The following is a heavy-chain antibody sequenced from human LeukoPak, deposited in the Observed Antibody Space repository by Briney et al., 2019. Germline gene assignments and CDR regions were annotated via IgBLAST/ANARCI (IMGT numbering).Heavy chain of an antibody. CDR3: ARDRTWEPYFDY. V-gene: IGHV3-7*01. CDR2: INQDGSEK. D-gene: IGHD1-26*01. Sequence: PGGSLRLSCAASGFTFSRYWMSWVRQAPGKGLEWVANINQDGSEKYYVDSVKGRFTISRDNAKNSLYLEMNSLRAEDTAVYYCARDRTWEPYFDYWGQGTLVTVSS. CDR1: GFTFSRYW. J-gene: IGHJ4*02.